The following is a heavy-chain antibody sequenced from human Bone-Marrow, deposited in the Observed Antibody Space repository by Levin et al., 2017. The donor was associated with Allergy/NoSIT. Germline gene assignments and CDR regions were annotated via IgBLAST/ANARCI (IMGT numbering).Heavy chain of an antibody. CDR1: GYSIRNGHY. CDR2: MYENGNT. V-gene: IGHV4-38-2*01. CDR3: ARLECSGGVCYYYYYYMDV. J-gene: IGHJ6*03. D-gene: IGHD2-15*01. Sequence: SETLSLTCAVSGYSIRNGHYWGWIRQPPGKGLEWIGSMYENGNTYYNPSLKSRVGISVDTSKNQFSLKLSSVTVADTAVYYCARLECSGGVCYYYYYYMDVWGKGTTVTVAS.